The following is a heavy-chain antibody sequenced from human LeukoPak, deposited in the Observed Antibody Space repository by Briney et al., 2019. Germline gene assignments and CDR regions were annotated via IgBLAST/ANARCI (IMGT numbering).Heavy chain of an antibody. J-gene: IGHJ4*02. CDR2: ISYDGSNK. Sequence: PGGSLRLSCAASGFTFSSYAMHWVRQAPGKGLEWVAVISYDGSNKYYADSVKGRFTISRDNSKNTLYLQMNSLRAEDTAVYYCAKKKGPRGDGDPIDYWGQGTLVTVSS. D-gene: IGHD4-17*01. CDR3: AKKKGPRGDGDPIDY. CDR1: GFTFSSYA. V-gene: IGHV3-30-3*01.